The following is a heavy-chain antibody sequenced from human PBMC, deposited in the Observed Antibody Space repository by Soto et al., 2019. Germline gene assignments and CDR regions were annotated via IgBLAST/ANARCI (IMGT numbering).Heavy chain of an antibody. D-gene: IGHD5-12*01. CDR1: GGSISSSSYY. V-gene: IGHV4-39*01. CDR3: ARLYDSGYDWNWFDP. J-gene: IGHJ5*02. Sequence: SETLSLTCTVSGGSISSSSYYWGWIRQPPGKGLEWIGSIYYSGSTYYNPSLKSRVTISVDTSKNQFSLKLSSVTAADTAVYYCARLYDSGYDWNWFDPWGQGTLVTVSS. CDR2: IYYSGST.